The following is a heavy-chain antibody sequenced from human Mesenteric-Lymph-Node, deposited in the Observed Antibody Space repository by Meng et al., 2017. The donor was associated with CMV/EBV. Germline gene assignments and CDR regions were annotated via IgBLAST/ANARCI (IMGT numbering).Heavy chain of an antibody. CDR3: ANDYGSGSYRFDY. CDR2: IFYTGST. CDR1: GGSVSNGDHS. V-gene: IGHV4-30-2*01. J-gene: IGHJ4*02. Sequence: VSGGSVSNGDHSWSWVRQPTGRGLELLGYIFYTGSTYYNPSLKGRVTMSMDRSKNQFSLKLTSVTAADTAVYYCANDYGSGSYRFDYWGQGTLVTVSS. D-gene: IGHD3-10*01.